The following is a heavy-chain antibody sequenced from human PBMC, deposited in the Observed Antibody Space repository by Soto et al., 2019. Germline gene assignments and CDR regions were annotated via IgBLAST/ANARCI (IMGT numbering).Heavy chain of an antibody. CDR1: GYSITNHG. J-gene: IGHJ4*02. D-gene: IGHD1-1*01. Sequence: QVRLVQSWGGVVQPGRSLTLSCAASGYSITNHGMHWVRQAPGKGLEWVALIWAHGTDQYYTDSVKGRFTVSRDTSTNTVYLQMNSLRAEDTARYYCGKDIRSGSIDYWGQGTLVTVSS. V-gene: IGHV3-33*06. CDR2: IWAHGTDQ. CDR3: GKDIRSGSIDY.